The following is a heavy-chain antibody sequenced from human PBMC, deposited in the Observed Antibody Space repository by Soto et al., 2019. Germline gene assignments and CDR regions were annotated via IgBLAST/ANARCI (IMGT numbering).Heavy chain of an antibody. CDR3: ARDPDPIEGVAFDI. CDR2: INLRGSVK. D-gene: IGHD2-21*01. V-gene: IGHV3-7*01. J-gene: IGHJ3*02. Sequence: GGSLRLSCAVSGFTFSAHWMNWVRQAPGKGLEWVANINLRGSVKYYMDSVAGRFTISRDNAKQSLYLQMNSLRAEDTAVYYCARDPDPIEGVAFDIWGQGTMVTVSS. CDR1: GFTFSAHW.